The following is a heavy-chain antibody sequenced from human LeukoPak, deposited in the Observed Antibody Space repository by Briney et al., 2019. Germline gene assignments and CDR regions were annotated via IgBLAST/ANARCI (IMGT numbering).Heavy chain of an antibody. D-gene: IGHD6-13*01. V-gene: IGHV3-48*04. CDR1: GFTFSSYN. Sequence: PGGSLRLSCAASGFTFSSYNMNWVRQAPGKGLEWVSYISTSSTTIYYADSVRGRFTISRDNAKNSLYLQMNSLRAEDTAVYYCARVGGHSSSWPPDYWGQGTLVTVSS. CDR2: ISTSSTTI. CDR3: ARVGGHSSSWPPDY. J-gene: IGHJ4*02.